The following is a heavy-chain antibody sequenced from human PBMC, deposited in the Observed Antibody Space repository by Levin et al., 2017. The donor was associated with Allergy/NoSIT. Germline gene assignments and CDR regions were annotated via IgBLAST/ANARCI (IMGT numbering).Heavy chain of an antibody. Sequence: PSETLSLTCAVYGGSFSGYYWSWIRQSPGKGLEWIGEISQSGSTKYNPSLKSRVAISVDTSKNQFSLKLTSVTAAETAVYYCARGYGSGSHSNWFDPWGQGILVTVSS. CDR3: ARGYGSGSHSNWFDP. D-gene: IGHD3-10*01. J-gene: IGHJ5*02. CDR2: ISQSGST. V-gene: IGHV4-34*01. CDR1: GGSFSGYY.